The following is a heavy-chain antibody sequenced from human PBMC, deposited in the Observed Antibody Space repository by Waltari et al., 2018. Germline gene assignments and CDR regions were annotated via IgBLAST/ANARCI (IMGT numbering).Heavy chain of an antibody. V-gene: IGHV3-30*18. J-gene: IGHJ4*02. CDR3: AKDRDSSSWYGGGDY. D-gene: IGHD6-13*01. Sequence: QVQLVESGGGVVQPGRSLRLSCAASGFTFSSYGMHWVRQAPGKGLELVAVISYDGSKKYYADSVKGRLTISRDNSKNTLYLQMNSLRAEDTAVYYCAKDRDSSSWYGGGDYWGQGTLVTVSS. CDR1: GFTFSSYG. CDR2: ISYDGSKK.